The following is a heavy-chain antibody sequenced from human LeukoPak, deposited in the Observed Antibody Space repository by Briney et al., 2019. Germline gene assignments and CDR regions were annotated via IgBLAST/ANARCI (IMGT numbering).Heavy chain of an antibody. J-gene: IGHJ4*02. CDR2: INPNSGGT. Sequence: ASVKVSCKASGYTFTGYYMHWVRQAPGQGLEWMGWINPNSGGTNYAQKLQGWVTMTRDTSISTAYMELSRLRSDDTAVYYCARGVGDYSENPDYWGQGTLVTVSS. V-gene: IGHV1-2*04. D-gene: IGHD4-17*01. CDR1: GYTFTGYY. CDR3: ARGVGDYSENPDY.